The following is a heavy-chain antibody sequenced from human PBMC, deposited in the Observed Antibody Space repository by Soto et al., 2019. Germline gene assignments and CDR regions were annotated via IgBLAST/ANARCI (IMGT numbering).Heavy chain of an antibody. CDR1: GYSFTSYW. V-gene: IGHV5-51*01. CDR3: ARSLDGSGHYYYGMDV. Sequence: PGESLKISCKGSGYSFTSYWIGWVRQMPGKGLEWMGIIYPGDSDTRYSPSFQGQVTISADKSISTAYLQWSSLKASDTAMYYCARSLDGSGHYYYGMDVWGQGTTVTVSS. J-gene: IGHJ6*02. CDR2: IYPGDSDT. D-gene: IGHD3-10*01.